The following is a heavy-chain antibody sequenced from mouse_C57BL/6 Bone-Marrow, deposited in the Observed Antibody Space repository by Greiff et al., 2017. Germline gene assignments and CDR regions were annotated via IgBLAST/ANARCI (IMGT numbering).Heavy chain of an antibody. CDR1: GYAFSSSW. CDR3: VGATVVYFDY. CDR2: IYPGDGDT. V-gene: IGHV1-82*01. J-gene: IGHJ2*01. D-gene: IGHD1-1*01. Sequence: VQLQQSGPELVKPGASVKISCKASGYAFSSSWMNWVKQRPGKGLEWIGRIYPGDGDTNYNGKFKGKATLTADKSSSSAYVQLSSLTSEDSAVYFCVGATVVYFDYWGQGTTLTVSS.